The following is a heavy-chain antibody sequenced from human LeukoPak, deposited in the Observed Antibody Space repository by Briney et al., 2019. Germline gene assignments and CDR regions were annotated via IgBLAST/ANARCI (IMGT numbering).Heavy chain of an antibody. J-gene: IGHJ5*02. V-gene: IGHV4-59*01. Sequence: KPSETLSLTCTVSGGSISSYYWSWIRQPPGKGLVWIAYIYYSGSTNYNPSLKSRVTISVDTSKNQFSLKLSSVTAADTAVYYCARSYYGDYLRNWFDPWGQGTLVTVSS. CDR1: GGSISSYY. D-gene: IGHD4-17*01. CDR2: IYYSGST. CDR3: ARSYYGDYLRNWFDP.